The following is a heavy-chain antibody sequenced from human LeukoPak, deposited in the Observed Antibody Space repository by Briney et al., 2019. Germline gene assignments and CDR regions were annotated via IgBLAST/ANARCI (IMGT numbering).Heavy chain of an antibody. J-gene: IGHJ4*02. CDR1: GFTFSSYA. Sequence: GGSLRLSCAASGFTFSSYAMHWVRQAPGKGLEWVAVISYDGSNKYYADSVKGRFTISRDNSKNTLYLQMNSLRAEDTAVYYCARGRIAAAGNGDFDYWGQGTLVTVSS. V-gene: IGHV3-30-3*01. D-gene: IGHD6-13*01. CDR3: ARGRIAAAGNGDFDY. CDR2: ISYDGSNK.